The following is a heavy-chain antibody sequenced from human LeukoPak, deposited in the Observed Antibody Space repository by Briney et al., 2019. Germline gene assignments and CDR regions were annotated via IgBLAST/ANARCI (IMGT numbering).Heavy chain of an antibody. D-gene: IGHD3-10*01. CDR2: INAGNGNT. CDR1: GYTFTSYA. CDR3: ARKSPPVLLWFGELRSAFDP. V-gene: IGHV1-3*01. J-gene: IGHJ5*02. Sequence: ASVKVSCKASGYTFTSYAMHWVRQAPGQRLEWMGWINAGNGNTKYSQKFQGRVTITRDTSASTAYMELSSLRSEDTAVYYCARKSPPVLLWFGELRSAFDPWGQGTLVTVSS.